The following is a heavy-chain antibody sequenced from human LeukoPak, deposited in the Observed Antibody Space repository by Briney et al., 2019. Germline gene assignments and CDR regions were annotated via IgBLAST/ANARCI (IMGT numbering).Heavy chain of an antibody. Sequence: GGSLRLSCAASGFTFSSYSMNWVRQAPGKGLEWVSYITSSGSVIYHADSVKGRFTISRDNAKNSLYLQMNSLRAEDTAVYYCARDYCSGGSCLYYFDYWGQGTLVTVSS. CDR2: ITSSGSVI. J-gene: IGHJ4*02. CDR3: ARDYCSGGSCLYYFDY. V-gene: IGHV3-21*05. CDR1: GFTFSSYS. D-gene: IGHD2-15*01.